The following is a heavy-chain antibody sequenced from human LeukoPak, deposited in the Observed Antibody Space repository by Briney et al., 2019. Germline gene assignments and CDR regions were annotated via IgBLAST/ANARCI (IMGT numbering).Heavy chain of an antibody. CDR2: IFHNGNT. CDR1: GYSISSGYY. J-gene: IGHJ6*04. CDR3: ARQPHCIGAGGCYSAGHHVDV. D-gene: IGHD2-15*01. Sequence: SETLSLTCSVSGYSISSGYYWGWIRQPPGKGLEWIGSIFHNGNTYSNPSLRSRVSISVDTSKNQFSLRLSSVTAADAAVYYCARQPHCIGAGGCYSAGHHVDVWGKGTTVTVSS. V-gene: IGHV4-38-2*02.